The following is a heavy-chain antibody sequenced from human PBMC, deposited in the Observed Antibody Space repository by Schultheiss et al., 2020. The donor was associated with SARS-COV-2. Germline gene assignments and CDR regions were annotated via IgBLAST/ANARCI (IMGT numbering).Heavy chain of an antibody. Sequence: GGSLRLSCAASGFTCSSCDMHWVRQGTGRGLEWVAVIWYDGSNKYYADSVKGRFTISRDNSKNTLYLHMNSLRVEDTGLYYCARGSPLDWYFDLWGRGTLVTVSS. J-gene: IGHJ2*01. CDR1: GFTCSSCD. V-gene: IGHV3-33*08. CDR3: ARGSPLDWYFDL. CDR2: IWYDGSNK.